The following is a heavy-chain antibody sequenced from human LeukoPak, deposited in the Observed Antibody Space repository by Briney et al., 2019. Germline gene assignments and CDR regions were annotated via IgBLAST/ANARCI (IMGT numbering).Heavy chain of an antibody. D-gene: IGHD2-21*02. CDR1: GGTFRRNS. CDR2: SIPTLGIP. J-gene: IGHJ2*01. CDR3: ARGTYCGDDCYNRYFDL. Sequence: GASVKVSCKASGGTFRRNSVSSVRQAPGQGLEWMGRSIPTLGIPEYAQKFKDRVTISADKSTGTAYMELSSLRSDDTAVYYCARGTYCGDDCYNRYFDLWGRGTLVTVSS. V-gene: IGHV1-69*04.